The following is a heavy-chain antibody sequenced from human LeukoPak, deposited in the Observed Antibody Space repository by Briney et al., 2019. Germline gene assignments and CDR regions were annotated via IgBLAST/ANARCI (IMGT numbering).Heavy chain of an antibody. D-gene: IGHD6-19*01. J-gene: IGHJ4*02. V-gene: IGHV3-7*01. CDR1: GFTFSSYW. CDR3: ARASSGWSSQTFDY. CDR2: IKQDGSEK. Sequence: GGSLRLSCAASGFTFSSYWMSWVRQAPGKGLEWVANIKQDGSEKYYVDSVKGRFTISRDNAKNSLYLQMNSLRAEDTAVYYCARASSGWSSQTFDYWGQGTLVTVSS.